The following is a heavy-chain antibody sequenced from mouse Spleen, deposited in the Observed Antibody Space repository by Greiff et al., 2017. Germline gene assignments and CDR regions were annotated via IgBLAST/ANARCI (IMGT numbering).Heavy chain of an antibody. J-gene: IGHJ1*03. CDR2: IYPGDGDT. V-gene: IGHV1-82*01. D-gene: IGHD2-3*01. Sequence: QVQLKESGPELVKPGASVKISCKASGYAFSSSWMHWVKQRPGQGLEWIGRIYPGDGDTNYNGKFKGKATLTADKSSSTAYMQLSSLTSEDSAVYFCARGDGYYWYFDVWGTGTTVTVSS. CDR3: ARGDGYYWYFDV. CDR1: GYAFSSSW.